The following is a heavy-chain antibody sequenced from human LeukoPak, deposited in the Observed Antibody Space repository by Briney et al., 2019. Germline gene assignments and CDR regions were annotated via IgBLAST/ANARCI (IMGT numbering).Heavy chain of an antibody. J-gene: IGHJ5*02. V-gene: IGHV4-34*01. CDR3: PKNGQSGFSFDP. CDR1: GGSLNGHY. D-gene: IGHD3-3*01. Sequence: PSETLSLTCAVYGGSLNGHYWSWIRQPPGKGLEWIGEGSESGGTKFNPSLKSRVAISADTSKNQFSLKLNSVTAADTAVYYCPKNGQSGFSFDPWGQGTLVTVSS. CDR2: GSESGGT.